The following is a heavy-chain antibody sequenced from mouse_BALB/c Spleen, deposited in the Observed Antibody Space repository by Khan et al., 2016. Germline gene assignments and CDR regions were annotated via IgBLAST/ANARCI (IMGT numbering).Heavy chain of an antibody. J-gene: IGHJ3*01. CDR1: GFAFSSYW. CDR3: ARGTPFAN. D-gene: IGHD2-14*01. Sequence: VQLKQSGAELVRPGSSVKISCTASGFAFSSYWMNLVTQRPGQGLEWIGQIYPGDGDTNYNGTFKCKATLPADKSSSTSYMQLSSLTSEDSAVYFCARGTPFANWGQGTLVTVSA. CDR2: IYPGDGDT. V-gene: IGHV1-80*01.